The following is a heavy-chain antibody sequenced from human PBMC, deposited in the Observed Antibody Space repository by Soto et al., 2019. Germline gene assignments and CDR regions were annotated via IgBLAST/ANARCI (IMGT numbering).Heavy chain of an antibody. Sequence: QVQLQQWGAGLLKPSETLSLTCAVYGGSFSGYYWSWIRQPPGKGLEWIGEINHSGSTNYNPSLKSRVTISVDTSKTQFSLKLSSVTAADTAVYYCARVLRGQDDYWGQGTLVTVSS. CDR3: ARVLRGQDDY. CDR1: GGSFSGYY. J-gene: IGHJ4*02. CDR2: INHSGST. D-gene: IGHD3-10*01. V-gene: IGHV4-34*01.